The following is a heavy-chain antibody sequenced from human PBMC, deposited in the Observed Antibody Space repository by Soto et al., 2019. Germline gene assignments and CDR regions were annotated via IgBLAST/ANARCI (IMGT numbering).Heavy chain of an antibody. Sequence: QVQLQQWGAGLLKPSETLSLTCAVYGGSFSGYYWSWIRQPPGKGLEWIGEINHSGSTNYNPSLKCRVSISVDTSKNQFSLKLSSVTAADTAVYYCARGLSPYYYGSGDGFDPWGQGTLVTVS. CDR1: GGSFSGYY. D-gene: IGHD3-10*01. J-gene: IGHJ5*02. CDR2: INHSGST. CDR3: ARGLSPYYYGSGDGFDP. V-gene: IGHV4-34*01.